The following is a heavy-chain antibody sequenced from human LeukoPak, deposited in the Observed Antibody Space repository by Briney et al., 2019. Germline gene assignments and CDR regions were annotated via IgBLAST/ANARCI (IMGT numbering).Heavy chain of an antibody. D-gene: IGHD3-3*01. CDR2: IYSSGII. CDR3: ARDTGKSGYLDY. Sequence: SETLSLTCTVSGGSISSYYWSWIRQPGGKAPEWIGRIYSSGIINYTPSLESRVSMSLDNSKNQLTIKLSYVTAADKAVYYSARDTGKSGYLDYWGQGTLVTVSS. V-gene: IGHV4-4*07. J-gene: IGHJ4*02. CDR1: GGSISSYY.